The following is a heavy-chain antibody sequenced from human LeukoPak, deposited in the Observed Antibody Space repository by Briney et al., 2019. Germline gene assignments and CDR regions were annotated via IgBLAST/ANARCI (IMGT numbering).Heavy chain of an antibody. Sequence: GGSLRLSCVASGFTFTSYAMNWVRQAPGKGLEWVSGISGSDASTHYADSVKGRFTISRDNSKNTLYLQMNSLRAEDTAVYYCATDSSSWVYWGQGTLVTVSS. V-gene: IGHV3-23*01. CDR2: ISGSDAST. J-gene: IGHJ4*02. CDR3: ATDSSSWVY. CDR1: GFTFTSYA. D-gene: IGHD6-13*01.